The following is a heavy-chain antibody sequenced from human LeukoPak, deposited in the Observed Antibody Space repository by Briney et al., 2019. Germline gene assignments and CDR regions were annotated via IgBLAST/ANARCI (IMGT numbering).Heavy chain of an antibody. Sequence: GGSLRLSCAASGFTFSSFEINWVRQAPGKGLEWVSYISSSGSTIYYADSVKGRFTISRDNAKKSLYLQMNSLRAEDTAAYYCASYGDYVSYFEYWGQGTLVTVSS. D-gene: IGHD4-17*01. CDR1: GFTFSSFE. V-gene: IGHV3-48*03. J-gene: IGHJ4*02. CDR3: ASYGDYVSYFEY. CDR2: ISSSGSTI.